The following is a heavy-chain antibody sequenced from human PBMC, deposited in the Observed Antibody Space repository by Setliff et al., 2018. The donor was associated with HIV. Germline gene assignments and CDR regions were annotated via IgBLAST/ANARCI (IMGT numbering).Heavy chain of an antibody. V-gene: IGHV4-59*01. CDR1: GGSISSYY. CDR2: IYYSGST. J-gene: IGHJ6*02. CDR3: ARESQQYYDILTGFNYYYGMDV. Sequence: SETLSLTCTVSGGSISSYYWSWIRQPPGKGLEWIGYIYYSGSTNHNPSLRSRVTISVDTSKNQVSLRLTSVTSADTALYYCARESQQYYDILTGFNYYYGMDVWGRGITVTVS. D-gene: IGHD3-9*01.